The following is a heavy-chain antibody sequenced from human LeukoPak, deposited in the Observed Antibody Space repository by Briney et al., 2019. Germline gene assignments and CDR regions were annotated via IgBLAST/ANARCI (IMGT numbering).Heavy chain of an antibody. CDR2: IYHSGST. CDR3: ARLKITLGFDP. Sequence: EPSETLSLTCTVSGYSIGSGYYWGWIRQPPGKGLEWIGSIYHSGSTYYNPSLKSRVTISVDTSKNQFSLRLSSVTAADTAVYYCARLKITLGFDPWGQGTLVTVSS. CDR1: GYSIGSGYY. V-gene: IGHV4-38-2*02. J-gene: IGHJ5*02. D-gene: IGHD5-24*01.